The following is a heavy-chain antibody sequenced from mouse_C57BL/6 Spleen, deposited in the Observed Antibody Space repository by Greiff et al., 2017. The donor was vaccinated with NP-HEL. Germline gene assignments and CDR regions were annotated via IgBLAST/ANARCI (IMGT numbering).Heavy chain of an antibody. V-gene: IGHV1-82*01. CDR2: IYPGDGDT. J-gene: IGHJ2*01. CDR3: ARSDGYSYYFDY. Sequence: LQESGPELVKPGASVKISCKASGYAFSSSWMNWVKQRPGKGLEWIGRIYPGDGDTNYNGKFKGKATLTADNSSSTAYMQLSSLTSEDSAVYFCARSDGYSYYFDYWGQGTTLTVSS. CDR1: GYAFSSSW. D-gene: IGHD2-3*01.